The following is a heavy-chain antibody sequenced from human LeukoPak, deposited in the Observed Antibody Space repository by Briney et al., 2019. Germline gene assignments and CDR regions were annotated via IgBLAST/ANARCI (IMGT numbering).Heavy chain of an antibody. J-gene: IGHJ4*02. CDR1: GGSISSYY. V-gene: IGHV4-59*01. CDR3: ARGSYDILTGYYGLVDY. D-gene: IGHD3-9*01. CDR2: IYYSGST. Sequence: SETLSLTCTVSGGSISSYYWSWIWQPPGKGLEWIGFIYYSGSTNYNPSLKSRVTISVDTSKNQFSLKLSSVTAADTAVYYCARGSYDILTGYYGLVDYWGQGTLVTVSS.